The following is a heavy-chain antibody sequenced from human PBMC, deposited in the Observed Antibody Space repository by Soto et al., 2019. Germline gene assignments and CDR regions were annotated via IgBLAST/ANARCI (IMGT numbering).Heavy chain of an antibody. D-gene: IGHD2-15*01. CDR2: ISYDGSNK. Sequence: GGALRLSCAASGFTFSSYGMHWVRQAPGKGLEWVAVISYDGSNKYYADSVKGRFTISRDNSKNTLYLQMNSLRAEDTAVYYCAKELVVTDAFDIWGQGTMVTVSS. CDR3: AKELVVTDAFDI. V-gene: IGHV3-30*18. CDR1: GFTFSSYG. J-gene: IGHJ3*02.